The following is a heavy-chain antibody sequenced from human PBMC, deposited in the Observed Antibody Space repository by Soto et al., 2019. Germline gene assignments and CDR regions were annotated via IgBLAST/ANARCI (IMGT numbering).Heavy chain of an antibody. CDR3: ARGRRTAVTIDY. J-gene: IGHJ4*02. V-gene: IGHV4-34*01. CDR1: GGSFSGYY. CDR2: INHSGST. D-gene: IGHD4-17*01. Sequence: QVQLQQWGAGLLKPSETLSLTCAVYGGSFSGYYWSWIRQPPGKGLEWIGEINHSGSTNYNPSLKSRVTISVDTSKNQFSLKLNSVTAADTAVYYCARGRRTAVTIDYWGQGTLGTASS.